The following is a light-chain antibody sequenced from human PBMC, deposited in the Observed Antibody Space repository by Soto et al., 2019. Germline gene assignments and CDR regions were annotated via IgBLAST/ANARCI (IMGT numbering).Light chain of an antibody. CDR3: QVWSQQWNSV. Sequence: SYELTQPPSVSVAPGQTDRITCGGNNIGSKSVHWYRQKPGQAPVLVVHDDSDRPSGIPERLSGSNSGSTATLTISRVEAGDEADYYCQVWSQQWNSVFGGGTKLTVL. V-gene: IGLV3-21*02. CDR1: NIGSKS. J-gene: IGLJ3*02. CDR2: DDS.